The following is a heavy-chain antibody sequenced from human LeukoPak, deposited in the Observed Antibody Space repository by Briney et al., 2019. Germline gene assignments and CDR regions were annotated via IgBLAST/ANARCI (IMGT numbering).Heavy chain of an antibody. Sequence: SETLSLTCTVSGGSISSGGYYWSWIRQHPGKGLEWIGYIYYSGSTYYNPSLKSRVTISVDTSKNQFSLKLSSVTAADTAVYYCARSIVVVPVFDYWGQGTLVTVPS. CDR2: IYYSGST. D-gene: IGHD2-2*01. CDR3: ARSIVVVPVFDY. CDR1: GGSISSGGYY. V-gene: IGHV4-31*03. J-gene: IGHJ4*02.